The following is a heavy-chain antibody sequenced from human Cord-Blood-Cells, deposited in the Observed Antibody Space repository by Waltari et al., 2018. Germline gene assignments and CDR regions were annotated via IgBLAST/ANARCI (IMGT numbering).Heavy chain of an antibody. CDR1: GYTFTGYS. D-gene: IGHD6-13*01. V-gene: IGHV1-2*02. J-gene: IGHJ4*02. Sequence: QVQLVQSGAEVKKPGASEQVSCKASGYTFTGYSMHCVREAPGQGLSWIGWIKPDRCVQNYGQKFQGKGNLNRGTSIRTAYMGPRRPRSDNTAVDYLARETRRGAAAGTYYFDYLGQGTLVTVSS. CDR3: ARETRRGAAAGTYYFDY. CDR2: IKPDRCVQ.